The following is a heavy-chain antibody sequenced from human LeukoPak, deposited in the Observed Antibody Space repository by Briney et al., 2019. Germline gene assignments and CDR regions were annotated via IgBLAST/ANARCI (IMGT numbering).Heavy chain of an antibody. J-gene: IGHJ6*03. V-gene: IGHV3-74*01. CDR1: GFTFSSYW. CDR3: AKAPVVPAAMSTDYYYMDV. Sequence: GGSLRLSCAASGFTFSSYWMHWVRQTPGKGLVWVSRINSDGSSTSYADSVKGRFTISRDNAKNTVYLQMNSLRAEDTAVYYCAKAPVVPAAMSTDYYYMDVWGKGTTVTISS. CDR2: INSDGSST. D-gene: IGHD2-2*01.